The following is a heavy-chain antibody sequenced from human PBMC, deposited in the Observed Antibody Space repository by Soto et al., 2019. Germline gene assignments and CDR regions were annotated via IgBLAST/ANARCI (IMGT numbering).Heavy chain of an antibody. CDR1: GFTFSIYA. CDR3: ARGEALRLGELSPFDY. V-gene: IGHV3-23*01. Sequence: EVQLLESGGGLVQPGGSLRLSCTASGFTFSIYAMSWVRQAPGKGLEWVSTISGSGGSTYYADSVKGRFTISRDNSKNTLYLQMNSLRAEDTAVYYCARGEALRLGELSPFDYWGQGTLVTVSS. CDR2: ISGSGGST. J-gene: IGHJ4*02. D-gene: IGHD3-16*02.